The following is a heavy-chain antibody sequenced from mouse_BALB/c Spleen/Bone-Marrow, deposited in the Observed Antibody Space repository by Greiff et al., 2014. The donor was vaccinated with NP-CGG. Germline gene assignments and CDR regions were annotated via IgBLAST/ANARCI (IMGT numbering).Heavy chain of an antibody. Sequence: QVHVKQSGTELVKPGASVKLSCKTSGFTFTSYWIQWVKQRPGQGLGWIGEIFPGIGTTSYNEKFKGKARLTKDTSSNTVYMELSSLAYEDSAVYFCARGGGFAFWGQGTLVTVSA. CDR2: IFPGIGTT. CDR1: GFTFTSYW. J-gene: IGHJ3*01. CDR3: ARGGGFAF. V-gene: IGHV1S132*01.